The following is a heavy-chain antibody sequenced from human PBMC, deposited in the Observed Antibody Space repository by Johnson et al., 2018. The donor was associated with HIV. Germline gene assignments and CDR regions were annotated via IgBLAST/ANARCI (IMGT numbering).Heavy chain of an antibody. Sequence: QVQLVESGGGVVQPGRSLRLSCAASGFRFSSYAMHWVRQAPGKGLEWVAVISYDGSNKYYADSVKGRFTISRDTSKNTLYLQMNSPRAEDTAVYYCAKDLFTEREDDAFDIWGQGTMVTVSS. D-gene: IGHD1-26*01. CDR3: AKDLFTEREDDAFDI. CDR1: GFRFSSYA. J-gene: IGHJ3*02. CDR2: ISYDGSNK. V-gene: IGHV3-30-3*02.